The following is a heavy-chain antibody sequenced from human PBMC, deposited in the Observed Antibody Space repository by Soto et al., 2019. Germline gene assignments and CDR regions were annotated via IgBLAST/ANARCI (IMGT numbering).Heavy chain of an antibody. D-gene: IGHD5-18*01. CDR2: IYYLGNT. CDR1: GGSVSSSSYY. J-gene: IGHJ6*03. Sequence: PSETLSLTCTVSGGSVSSSSYYWGWVRQPPGKGLEWVGSIYYLGNTYYNPSLGGRVSISVDKSKNQFSLKLNSVTAADTAVYYCARLWGGYSYGTFYYMDVWGKGTTVTVSS. V-gene: IGHV4-39*01. CDR3: ARLWGGYSYGTFYYMDV.